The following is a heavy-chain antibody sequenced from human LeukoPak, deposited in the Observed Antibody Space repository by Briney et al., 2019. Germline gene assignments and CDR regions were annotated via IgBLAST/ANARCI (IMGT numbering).Heavy chain of an antibody. V-gene: IGHV3-23*01. CDR3: AKVYDSSGYYSYRTYYYFDY. CDR1: GFTFSSYA. D-gene: IGHD3-22*01. CDR2: ISGSGGST. J-gene: IGHJ4*02. Sequence: GASLRLSCAASGFTFSSYAMSWVRQAPGKGLEWVSAISGSGGSTYYADSVKGRFTISRDNSKNTLYLQMNSLRAEATAVYYCAKVYDSSGYYSYRTYYYFDYWGQGTLVTVSS.